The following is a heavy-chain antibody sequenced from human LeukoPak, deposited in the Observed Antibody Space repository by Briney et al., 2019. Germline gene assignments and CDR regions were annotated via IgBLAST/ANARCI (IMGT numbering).Heavy chain of an antibody. V-gene: IGHV3-23*01. CDR2: ITASGSST. D-gene: IGHD2-15*01. J-gene: IGHJ4*02. CDR3: AKDVSPLGWYLDS. Sequence: WGSLTLACAASGFTFSSYAMTWVRKAPGKGLDGVATITASGSSTFHADSVKGRYTISRDNSKNTLYLLVDSLRAEDTAIYSCAKDVSPLGWYLDSWGQGVPVTVSS. CDR1: GFTFSSYA.